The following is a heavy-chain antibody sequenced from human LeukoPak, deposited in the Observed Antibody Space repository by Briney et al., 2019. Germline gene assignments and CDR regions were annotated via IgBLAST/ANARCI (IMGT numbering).Heavy chain of an antibody. J-gene: IGHJ6*03. Sequence: AVKVSCKASGRTFSSYAISWVRQAPGHGLEWMGGIIHIFGTANYAQKLQGRVTITTDESTSTVYIELSSRRSLDTALYYCATRRGWSSDYYYYSMVVWGKASTVAVPS. D-gene: IGHD2-15*01. CDR1: GRTFSSYA. CDR3: ATRRGWSSDYYYYSMVV. V-gene: IGHV1-69*05. CDR2: IIHIFGTA.